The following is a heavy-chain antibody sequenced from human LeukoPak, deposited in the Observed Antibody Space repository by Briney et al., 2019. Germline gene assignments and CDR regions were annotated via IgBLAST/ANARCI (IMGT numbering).Heavy chain of an antibody. Sequence: PSETLSLTCAVSGYSISSGYYWGWIRQPPGKGLEWIGGIYHSGSTYYNPSLKSRVTISVDTSENQFSLKLSSVTAADTAVYYCARGRLVATIPFDYWGQGTLVTVSS. CDR1: GYSISSGYY. D-gene: IGHD5-12*01. J-gene: IGHJ4*02. V-gene: IGHV4-38-2*01. CDR3: ARGRLVATIPFDY. CDR2: IYHSGST.